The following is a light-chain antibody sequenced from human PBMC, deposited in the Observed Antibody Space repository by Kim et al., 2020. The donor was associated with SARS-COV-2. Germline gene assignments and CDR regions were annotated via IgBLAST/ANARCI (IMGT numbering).Light chain of an antibody. J-gene: IGLJ3*02. CDR3: SSYRSTNPWV. CDR2: DVS. V-gene: IGLV2-14*03. Sequence: GHSITISCTGTSSDVGGYNYVSWHQQHPGKAPKLVIYDVSVRPSGVSSRFSASKSGNTASLTISGLQAEDESDYYCSSYRSTNPWVFGGGTKVTVL. CDR1: SSDVGGYNY.